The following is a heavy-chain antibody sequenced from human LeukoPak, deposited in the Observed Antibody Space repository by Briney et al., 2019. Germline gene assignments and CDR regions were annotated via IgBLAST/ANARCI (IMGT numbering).Heavy chain of an antibody. Sequence: PSETLSLTCTVSGGSISSSYWSWIRQPPGKGLEWIGYIYYSGSTNYNPSLKSRVTISVDTSKKQFYLNLSSVTAADTAVYYCARVYAADYLDPWGQGTLVTVSS. J-gene: IGHJ5*02. CDR1: GGSISSSY. V-gene: IGHV4-59*01. CDR2: IYYSGST. CDR3: ARVYAADYLDP. D-gene: IGHD4-11*01.